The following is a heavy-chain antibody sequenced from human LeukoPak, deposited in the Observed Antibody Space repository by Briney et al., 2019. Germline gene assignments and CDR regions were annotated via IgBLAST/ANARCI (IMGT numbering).Heavy chain of an antibody. CDR1: GGSISTYY. V-gene: IGHV4-4*07. D-gene: IGHD5-18*01. CDR2: IYSGGST. J-gene: IGHJ4*02. Sequence: PSVTLSLTCTVSGGSISTYYWSWIRQPAGKGLEWIGRIYSGGSTNYNPSLESRVTMSVDTSKNQFSLKLSSVTAADTAVYYCARLGYTYGSFDYWGQGTLVTVSS. CDR3: ARLGYTYGSFDY.